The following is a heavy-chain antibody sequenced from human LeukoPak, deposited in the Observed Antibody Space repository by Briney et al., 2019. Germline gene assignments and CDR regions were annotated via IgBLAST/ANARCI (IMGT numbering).Heavy chain of an antibody. CDR1: GGSISGYY. V-gene: IGHV4-59*01. D-gene: IGHD3-3*01. Sequence: SETLSLTCTVSGGSISGYYWSWIRQPPGKGLEWIGYIYYSGSTNYNPSLKSRVTISVDTSKNQFSLKLSSVTAADTAVYYCARTADYDFWSGYNYWGQGTLVTVSS. CDR2: IYYSGST. CDR3: ARTADYDFWSGYNY. J-gene: IGHJ4*02.